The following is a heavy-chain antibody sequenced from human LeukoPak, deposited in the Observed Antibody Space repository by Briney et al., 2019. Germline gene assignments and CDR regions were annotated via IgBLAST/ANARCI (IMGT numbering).Heavy chain of an antibody. CDR1: GYTFTYYY. CDR2: ISPDSGRT. CDR3: ARDTRSSYLQYYFDY. J-gene: IGHJ4*02. Sequence: ASVKVSCKASGYTFTYYYMHWVRQAPGQGLEWIGWISPDSGRTGFAQKFQGRVTMTRDTSISTAYMELRRLGYDDTAVNYCARDTRSSYLQYYFDYWGQGTLVTVSS. D-gene: IGHD5-24*01. V-gene: IGHV1-2*02.